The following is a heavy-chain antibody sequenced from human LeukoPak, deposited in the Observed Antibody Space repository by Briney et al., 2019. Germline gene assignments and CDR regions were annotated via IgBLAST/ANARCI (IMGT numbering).Heavy chain of an antibody. V-gene: IGHV3-30-3*01. D-gene: IGHD1-14*01. CDR3: ARVTPIAGDY. Sequence: GGSLRLSCAASGFTFSSYAMHWVRQAPGKGLEWVAVISYDGSNKYYADSVKGRFTISRDNSKNTLYLQMNSLRAEDTAVYYCARVTPIAGDYWGQGTLVTVSS. CDR2: ISYDGSNK. CDR1: GFTFSSYA. J-gene: IGHJ4*02.